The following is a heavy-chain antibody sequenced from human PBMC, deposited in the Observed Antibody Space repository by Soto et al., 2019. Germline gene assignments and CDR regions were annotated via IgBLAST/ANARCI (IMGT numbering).Heavy chain of an antibody. CDR1: GGSFSSYG. Sequence: QVQLVQSGSEVKNPGSSVKVSCKASGGSFSSYGITWVRQVPGQGLEWMGTIIPIFDTANYAQKFQGRVTITADKSTTTGYMELKSLRSEDTAVYYCASAQWIYGLDVWGQGTTVTVSS. D-gene: IGHD6-19*01. CDR2: IIPIFDTA. V-gene: IGHV1-69*06. CDR3: ASAQWIYGLDV. J-gene: IGHJ6*02.